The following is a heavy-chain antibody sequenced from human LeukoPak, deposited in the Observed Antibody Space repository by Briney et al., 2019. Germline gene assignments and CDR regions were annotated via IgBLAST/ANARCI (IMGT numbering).Heavy chain of an antibody. CDR2: ISYDGSNK. V-gene: IGHV3-30*04. D-gene: IGHD2-15*01. J-gene: IGHJ5*02. CDR1: GFTFSSCA. Sequence: GGSLRLSCAASGFTFSSCAMHWVRQAPGKGLEWVAVISYDGSNKYYADSVKGRFTISRDNSKNTLYLQMNSLRAEDTAVYYCARAAEGVVVVRTNWFDPWGQGTLVTVSS. CDR3: ARAAEGVVVVRTNWFDP.